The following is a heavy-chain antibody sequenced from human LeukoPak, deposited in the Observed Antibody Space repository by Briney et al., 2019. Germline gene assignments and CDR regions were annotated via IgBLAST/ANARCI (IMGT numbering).Heavy chain of an antibody. D-gene: IGHD1-26*01. CDR1: GFTFSSYA. V-gene: IGHV3-23*01. CDR2: ISGSGGGT. CDR3: ARAGSIRFDY. Sequence: GGSLRLSCAASGFTFSSYAMSWVRQAPGKGLEWVSGISGSGGGTYYADSVKGRFTISRDDSKNTMYLQMNSLRAEDTAVYYCARAGSIRFDYWGQGTLVTVSS. J-gene: IGHJ4*02.